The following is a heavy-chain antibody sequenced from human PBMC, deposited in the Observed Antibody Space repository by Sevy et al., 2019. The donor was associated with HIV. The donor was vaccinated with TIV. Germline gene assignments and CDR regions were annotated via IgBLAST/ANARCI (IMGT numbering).Heavy chain of an antibody. CDR1: GFTFSSYW. CDR3: ARDFRQWPYYYYHGMDV. V-gene: IGHV3-7*01. CDR2: IKDDGSEK. Sequence: GGSLRLSCAASGFTFSSYWMSWVRQAPGKGLEWVANIKDDGSEKNYVDSVKGRFTISRDNAVKLLYLQLNNLRVEDTAVYYGARDFRQWPYYYYHGMDVWGRGTTVTVS. D-gene: IGHD6-19*01. J-gene: IGHJ6*02.